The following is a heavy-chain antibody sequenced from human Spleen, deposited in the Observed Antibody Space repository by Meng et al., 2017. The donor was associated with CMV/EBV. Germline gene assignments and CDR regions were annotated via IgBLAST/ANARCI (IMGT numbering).Heavy chain of an antibody. V-gene: IGHV4-34*01. Sequence: SETLSLTCAVYGGSSSGYYWSWIRQPPGKGLEWIGEINHSGSTNYNPSLKIRVTISVDTSKNQFSLKLSSVTAADTAVYYCARQSGIAAAGTWRNWFDPWGQGTLVTVSS. CDR3: ARQSGIAAAGTWRNWFDP. CDR2: INHSGST. D-gene: IGHD6-13*01. CDR1: GGSSSGYY. J-gene: IGHJ5*02.